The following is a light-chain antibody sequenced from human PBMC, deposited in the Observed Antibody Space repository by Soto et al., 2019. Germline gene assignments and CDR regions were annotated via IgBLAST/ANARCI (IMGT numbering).Light chain of an antibody. CDR3: QQYNRYPLT. CDR1: ESINSW. Sequence: DIQMTQSPSTLSASVGDRVTITCRASESINSWLAWYQQKPGKAPKLLIQRASSLEGGVPSRFSGSGSGTEFTLTTSSLQPDDFASYFCQQYNRYPLTFGGGTKVEI. CDR2: RAS. J-gene: IGKJ4*01. V-gene: IGKV1-5*03.